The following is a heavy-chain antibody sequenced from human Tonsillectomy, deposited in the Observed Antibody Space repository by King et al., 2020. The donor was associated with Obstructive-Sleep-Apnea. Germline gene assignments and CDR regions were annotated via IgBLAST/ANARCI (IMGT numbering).Heavy chain of an antibody. J-gene: IGHJ5*02. V-gene: IGHV3-23*04. Sequence: VQLVESGGGLVQPWGSRSLSCAASGFTFSSYAMSWVRQAPGEGLEWVSAISGRWGMTYYADSVNGRFTISRDNSKNTLDLQMNSLRAEDTAVYYCAKVLPPDCSGGSCYFGWFDPWGQGTLVTVSS. D-gene: IGHD2-15*01. CDR3: AKVLPPDCSGGSCYFGWFDP. CDR1: GFTFSSYA. CDR2: ISGRWGMT.